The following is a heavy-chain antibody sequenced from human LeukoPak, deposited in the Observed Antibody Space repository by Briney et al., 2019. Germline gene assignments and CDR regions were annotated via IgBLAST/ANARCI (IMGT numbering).Heavy chain of an antibody. CDR3: AKERKLVPFDG. D-gene: IGHD2-2*01. Sequence: GGSLRLSCAASGFTFKDFGMHWVRQAPGKGLEWVAFIQNDEIDKFYADSVKGRFTISRDNSKNTLYLQMNSLRDEDTAVYYCAKERKLVPFDGWGQGTLVTVSS. CDR2: IQNDEIDK. CDR1: GFTFKDFG. V-gene: IGHV3-30*02. J-gene: IGHJ4*02.